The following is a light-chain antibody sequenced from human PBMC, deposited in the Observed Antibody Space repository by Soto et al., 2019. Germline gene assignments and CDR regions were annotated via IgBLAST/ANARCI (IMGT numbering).Light chain of an antibody. V-gene: IGKV1-39*01. J-gene: IGKJ5*01. Sequence: DIQMTQSPSSLSASVGDRVTITCRPSQSISSYLNWYQQKPGKAPKLXXYAASSLQSGVPSRFSGSGSGTDLTLTISSLQPEDFATYYCQQSYSTPPITFGQGTRLEIK. CDR2: AAS. CDR1: QSISSY. CDR3: QQSYSTPPIT.